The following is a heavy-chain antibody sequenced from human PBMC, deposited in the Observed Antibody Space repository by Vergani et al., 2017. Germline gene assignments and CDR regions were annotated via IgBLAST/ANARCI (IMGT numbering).Heavy chain of an antibody. CDR1: GFTFDDYT. CDR3: AKVGLRATDDAFDI. CDR2: ISWDGGST. V-gene: IGHV3-43*01. D-gene: IGHD1-26*01. Sequence: EVQLVESGGVVVQPGGSLRLSCAASGFTFDDYTMHWVRQAPGKGLEWVSLISWDGGSTYYADSVKGRFTISRDNSKNSLYLQMNSLRTEDTALYYCAKVGLRATDDAFDIWGQGTMVTVSS. J-gene: IGHJ3*02.